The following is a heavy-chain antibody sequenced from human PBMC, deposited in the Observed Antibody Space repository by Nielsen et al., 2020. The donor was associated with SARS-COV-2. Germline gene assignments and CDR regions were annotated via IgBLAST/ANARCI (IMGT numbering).Heavy chain of an antibody. V-gene: IGHV3-66*01. CDR3: ARDLSPERKKPLGATGPFDY. J-gene: IGHJ4*02. CDR1: GFTVSSNY. CDR2: IYSGGST. D-gene: IGHD1-26*01. Sequence: GESLKISCAASGFTVSSNYMSWVRQAPGKGLEWVSVIYSGGSTYYADSVKGRFTISRDNSKNTLYLQMSSLRLDDTALYFCARDLSPERKKPLGATGPFDYWGRGTLVTVSS.